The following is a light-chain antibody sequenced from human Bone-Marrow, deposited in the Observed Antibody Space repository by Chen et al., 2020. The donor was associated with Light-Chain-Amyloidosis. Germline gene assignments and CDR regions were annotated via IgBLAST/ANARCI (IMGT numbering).Light chain of an antibody. J-gene: IGKJ1*01. CDR2: GAS. V-gene: IGKV1-6*01. Sequence: AIQMTQSPSSLSASVGDRVTITRRASQDIRNELSWYQQRPGKAPKLLIYGASTFQSGVPSRISGGGSGTDFTLTISSLQPEDFATYFCLQDSNYPRTFGQGTRVEI. CDR1: QDIRNE. CDR3: LQDSNYPRT.